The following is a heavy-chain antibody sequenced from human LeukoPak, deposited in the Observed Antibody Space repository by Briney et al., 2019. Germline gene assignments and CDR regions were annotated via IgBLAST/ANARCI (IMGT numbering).Heavy chain of an antibody. CDR2: FDPEDGET. V-gene: IGHV1-24*01. J-gene: IGHJ4*02. CDR1: GYTFTGYY. Sequence: ASVKVSCKASGYTFTGYYMHWVRQAPGKGLEWMGGFDPEDGETIYAQKFQGRVTMTEDTSTDTAYMELSSLRSEDTAVYYCATLPFTIAAATIIDYWGQGTLVTVSS. CDR3: ATLPFTIAAATIIDY. D-gene: IGHD6-13*01.